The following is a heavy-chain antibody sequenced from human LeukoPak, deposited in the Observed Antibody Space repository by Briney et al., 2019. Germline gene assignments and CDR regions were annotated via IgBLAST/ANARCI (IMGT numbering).Heavy chain of an antibody. D-gene: IGHD3-9*01. V-gene: IGHV4-59*12. Sequence: SETLSLTCTVSGGSISSYYWSWIRQPPGKGLEWIGYIYYSGSTNYNPSLKSRVTISVDTSKNQFSLKLSSVTAADTAVYYCALTGSGGYFDLWGRGTLVTVSS. J-gene: IGHJ2*01. CDR2: IYYSGST. CDR3: ALTGSGGYFDL. CDR1: GGSISSYY.